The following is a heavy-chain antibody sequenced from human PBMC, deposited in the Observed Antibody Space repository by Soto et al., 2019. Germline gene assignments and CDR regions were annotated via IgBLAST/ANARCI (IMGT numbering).Heavy chain of an antibody. D-gene: IGHD2-15*01. CDR1: GFTFSNYW. CDR2: IKQDGSEK. Sequence: GGSLRLSCAASGFTFSNYWMSWVRQAPGKGLEWVANIKQDGSEKYYVDSVKGRFTISRDNAKNSLYLQMNSLRAEDTAVYYCARDECSGEDCYSELDYWGLGTLVTVSS. J-gene: IGHJ4*02. V-gene: IGHV3-7*01. CDR3: ARDECSGEDCYSELDY.